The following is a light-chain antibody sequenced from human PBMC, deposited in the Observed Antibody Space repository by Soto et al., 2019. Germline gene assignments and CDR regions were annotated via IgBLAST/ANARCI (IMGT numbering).Light chain of an antibody. J-gene: IGKJ1*01. CDR3: QQYYSYPLT. CDR2: AAS. CDR1: QGISSY. Sequence: AIRMTQSPSSLSASTGDRVTITCRASQGISSYLAWYQQKPGKAPQLLIYAASTLQSGVPSRFSGSGSGTDFTLTISCLQSEDFATYYCQQYYSYPLTFGQGTKVEIK. V-gene: IGKV1-8*01.